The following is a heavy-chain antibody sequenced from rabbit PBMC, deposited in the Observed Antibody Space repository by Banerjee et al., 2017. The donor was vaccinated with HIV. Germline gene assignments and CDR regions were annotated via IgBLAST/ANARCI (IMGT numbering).Heavy chain of an antibody. CDR1: GFDFSNYG. Sequence: QEHLVESGGGLVQPGGSLKVSCKASGFDFSNYGVSWVRQAPGKGLEWIGYIDPVFGSIHYASWVNGRFTISDHNAQNTLYLQLNSLTAADTATYFCARADYTGFGHYFNLWGPGTLVTVS. D-gene: IGHD7-1*01. CDR3: ARADYTGFGHYFNL. J-gene: IGHJ4*01. V-gene: IGHV1S47*01. CDR2: IDPVFGSI.